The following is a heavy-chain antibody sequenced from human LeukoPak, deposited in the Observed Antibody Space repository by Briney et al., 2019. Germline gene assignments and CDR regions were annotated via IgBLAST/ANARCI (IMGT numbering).Heavy chain of an antibody. J-gene: IGHJ4*02. CDR3: ARDGRNGYEDDY. D-gene: IGHD5-12*01. V-gene: IGHV3-66*01. Sequence: GGSLRLSCAASGFDVSSNYMSWVRQAPGQGLEWVSVIYTGGSTYYADSVKGRFTISRDNAKNSVFLQMNSLRAEDTAVYYCARDGRNGYEDDYWGQGTLVTVSS. CDR2: IYTGGST. CDR1: GFDVSSNY.